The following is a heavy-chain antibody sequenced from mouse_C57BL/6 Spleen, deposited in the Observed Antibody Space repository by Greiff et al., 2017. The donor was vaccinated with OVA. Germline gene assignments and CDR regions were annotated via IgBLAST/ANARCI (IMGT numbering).Heavy chain of an antibody. Sequence: EVKLMESGGGLVKPGGSLKLSCAASGFTFSDYGMHWVRQAPEKGLEWVAYISSGSSTIYYADKVKGRITISRDNAKNTLFLQMTSLRSEDTAMYYCAKGRARNYVDSYYFDYWGQGTTLTVSS. CDR3: AKGRARNYVDSYYFDY. CDR2: ISSGSSTI. CDR1: GFTFSDYG. V-gene: IGHV5-17*01. D-gene: IGHD2-4*01. J-gene: IGHJ2*01.